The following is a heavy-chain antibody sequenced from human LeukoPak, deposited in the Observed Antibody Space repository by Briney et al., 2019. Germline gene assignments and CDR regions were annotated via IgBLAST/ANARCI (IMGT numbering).Heavy chain of an antibody. D-gene: IGHD6-19*01. Sequence: ASVKVSCKASGGFSNYAINGLRRPPDKGLKGMGRINPNSGDTNYSQKFQGRVSMTRDTSINTAYMELSRLTSDDTAVYYCARDLYSSGWTDAFDIWGQGTMVTVSS. CDR3: ARDLYSSGWTDAFDI. CDR2: INPNSGDT. J-gene: IGHJ3*02. V-gene: IGHV1-2*02. CDR1: GGFSNYA.